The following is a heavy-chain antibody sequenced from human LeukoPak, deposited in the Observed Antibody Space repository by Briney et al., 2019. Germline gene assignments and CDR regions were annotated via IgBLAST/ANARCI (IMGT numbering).Heavy chain of an antibody. CDR3: ARDQGGYCSGGSCYSLGY. J-gene: IGHJ4*02. CDR2: IYYSGST. Sequence: SETLSLTCTVSGGSISSYYWSWIRQPPGKGLEWIGYIYYSGSTNYNPSLKSRVTISVDTSKNQFSLKLSSVTAADTAVYYCARDQGGYCSGGSCYSLGYWGQGTLVTVSS. CDR1: GGSISSYY. D-gene: IGHD2-15*01. V-gene: IGHV4-59*01.